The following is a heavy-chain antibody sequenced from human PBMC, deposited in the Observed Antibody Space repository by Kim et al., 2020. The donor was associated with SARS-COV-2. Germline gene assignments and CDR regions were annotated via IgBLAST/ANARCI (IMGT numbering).Heavy chain of an antibody. D-gene: IGHD3-10*01. CDR1: GFIFNNYV. V-gene: IGHV3-23*01. J-gene: IGHJ6*02. CDR2: SRGSGGSA. Sequence: GGSLRLSCAGSGFIFNNYVISWFRQIPGKGLEWVSSSRGSGGSAFSADAVKGRFSISRDNSKNTVFLQMKSVRAEDTGIYYCAKSTRGVKGVTYYYFAMDVWGQGTTVTVSS. CDR3: AKSTRGVKGVTYYYFAMDV.